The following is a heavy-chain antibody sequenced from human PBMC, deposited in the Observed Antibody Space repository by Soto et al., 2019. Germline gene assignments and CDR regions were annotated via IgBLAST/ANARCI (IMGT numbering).Heavy chain of an antibody. J-gene: IGHJ5*02. CDR2: ISGSGGST. Sequence: SSAVFCFTFRNYFMILVSPAPGKGLEWVSAISGSGGSTYYADSVKGRFTISRDNSKNTLYLQMNSLRAEDTAVYYCAKYFFFLDCSSTSCNQYKGFDLWGQGTLVTVSS. CDR3: AKYFFFLDCSSTSCNQYKGFDL. D-gene: IGHD2-2*01. CDR1: CFTFRNYF. V-gene: IGHV3-23*01.